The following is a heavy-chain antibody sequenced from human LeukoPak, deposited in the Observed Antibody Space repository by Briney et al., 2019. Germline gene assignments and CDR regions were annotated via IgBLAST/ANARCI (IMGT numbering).Heavy chain of an antibody. CDR3: ARPTGIVVGAPDAFVI. J-gene: IGHJ3*02. Sequence: GESLKISCKGSGYSFTTYWLGWVRQLPGKGLEWMAIIYPDDSDIRCSPSFQGQVTISADKSISTAYLQWRSLKASDPAMYYCARPTGIVVGAPDAFVIWGQGTMVTVSS. D-gene: IGHD3-22*01. CDR2: IYPDDSDI. CDR1: GYSFTTYW. V-gene: IGHV5-51*01.